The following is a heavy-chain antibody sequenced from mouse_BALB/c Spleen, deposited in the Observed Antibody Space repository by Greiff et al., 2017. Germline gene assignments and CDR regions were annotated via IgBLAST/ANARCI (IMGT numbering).Heavy chain of an antibody. V-gene: IGHV5-9-4*01. CDR1: GFTFSSYA. J-gene: IGHJ1*01. Sequence: DVKLVESGGGLVKPGGSLKLSCAASGFTFSSYAMSWVRQSPEKRLEWVAEISSGGSYTYYPDTVTGRFTISRDNAKNTLYLEMSSLRSEDTAMYYCARDWDWYFDVWGAGTTVTVSS. CDR2: ISSGGSYT. D-gene: IGHD4-1*01. CDR3: ARDWDWYFDV.